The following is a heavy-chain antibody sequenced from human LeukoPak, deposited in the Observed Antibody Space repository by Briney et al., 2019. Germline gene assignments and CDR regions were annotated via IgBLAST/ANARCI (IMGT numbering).Heavy chain of an antibody. V-gene: IGHV5-51*04. J-gene: IGHJ4*02. CDR2: IYPGDSDT. CDR3: AEENNGYTIKGVSY. CDR1: GYSFTSYW. Sequence: GESLKISCKGSGYSFTSYWIGGVRQMPGKGLEWMGIIYPGDSDTRYSTSFQGQVTISADKPNSTAFLQWTTRKPTAAPFVYCAEENNGYTIKGVSYWRQGTLVTVSS. D-gene: IGHD5-24*01.